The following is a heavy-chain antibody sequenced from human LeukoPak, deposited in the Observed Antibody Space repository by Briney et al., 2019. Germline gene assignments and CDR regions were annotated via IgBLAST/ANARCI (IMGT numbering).Heavy chain of an antibody. Sequence: SLRLSCVTSGFTFSGYWMHWVRQGPENGLELVSRIDNDGHGIIYADSVKGRFTTSRDNVKNTLYLQMNGLRVEDTAVYYCAAGGGWDPRCGGVTHIDAWGKGTTVVVS. J-gene: IGHJ6*03. D-gene: IGHD1-26*01. CDR1: GFTFSGYW. V-gene: IGHV3-74*01. CDR3: AAGGGWDPRCGGVTHIDA. CDR2: IDNDGHGI.